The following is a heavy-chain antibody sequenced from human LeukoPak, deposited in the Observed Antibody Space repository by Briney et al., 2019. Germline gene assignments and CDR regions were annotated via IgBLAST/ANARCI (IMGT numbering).Heavy chain of an antibody. CDR2: IYHSGSI. J-gene: IGHJ4*02. CDR3: ARQTGSGLFILP. CDR1: GYSISSGYY. Sequence: PSETLSLTCTVSGYSISSGYYWGWIRQPPGKGLEWIGSIYHSGSIYYNPSLKSRVTISVDTSMNQFSLKLSSVTAADTAVYYCARQTGSGLFILPGGQGTLVTVSS. V-gene: IGHV4-38-2*02. D-gene: IGHD3/OR15-3a*01.